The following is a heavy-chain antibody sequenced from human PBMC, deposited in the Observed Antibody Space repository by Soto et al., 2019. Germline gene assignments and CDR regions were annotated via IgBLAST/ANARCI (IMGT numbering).Heavy chain of an antibody. Sequence: QITLKESGPTLVKPTQTLTLTCTFSGFSLSTSGVGVGWIRQPPGKALEWLALIYWNDDKRYSPSLKSRLTLTKDTSKNQVVLTMTNMDPVDTATYFCAHKLKPTAFEYWGQGTLVTVSS. CDR3: AHKLKPTAFEY. J-gene: IGHJ4*02. CDR2: IYWNDDK. V-gene: IGHV2-5*01. CDR1: GFSLSTSGVG.